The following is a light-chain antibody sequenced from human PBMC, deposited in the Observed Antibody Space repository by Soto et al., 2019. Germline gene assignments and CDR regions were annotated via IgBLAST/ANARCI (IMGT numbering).Light chain of an antibody. Sequence: QAALTQRPATSGSPGQSVSISCTGTSGDVGAYIFVSWYQQHPGKAPKLMVYDVNRRPPGVPERFFGSKSGKTASLTVSGLQAEDEADYYCVSFAGGTDVFGTGTKVTVL. J-gene: IGLJ1*01. CDR3: VSFAGGTDV. CDR1: SGDVGAYIF. CDR2: DVN. V-gene: IGLV2-8*01.